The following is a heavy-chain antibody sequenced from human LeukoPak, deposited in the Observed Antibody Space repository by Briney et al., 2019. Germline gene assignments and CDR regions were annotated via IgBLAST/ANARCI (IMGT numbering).Heavy chain of an antibody. J-gene: IGHJ5*02. Sequence: ASVKVSCKASGYTFTGYYMHWVRQAPGQGLEWMGWINPNNGGTNYAQKFQGRVTMTRDTSISTAYMELSRLRSDDTAVYYCARGVVEIVATADNWFDPWGQGTLVTVSS. V-gene: IGHV1-2*02. CDR1: GYTFTGYY. CDR3: ARGVVEIVATADNWFDP. D-gene: IGHD5-12*01. CDR2: INPNNGGT.